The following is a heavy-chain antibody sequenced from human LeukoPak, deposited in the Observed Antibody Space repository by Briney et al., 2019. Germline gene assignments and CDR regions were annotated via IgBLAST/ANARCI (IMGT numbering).Heavy chain of an antibody. CDR2: IRSKAYGGTT. V-gene: IGHV3-49*04. CDR1: GFTFGDYA. CDR3: SGFPYDFWSGYFDY. J-gene: IGHJ4*02. Sequence: PGRSLRLSCTASGFTFGDYAMSWVRQAPEKGLEWVGFIRSKAYGGTTEYAASVKGRFTISRDDSKSIAYLQMNSLKTEDTAVYYCSGFPYDFWSGYFDYWGQGTLVTVSS. D-gene: IGHD3-3*01.